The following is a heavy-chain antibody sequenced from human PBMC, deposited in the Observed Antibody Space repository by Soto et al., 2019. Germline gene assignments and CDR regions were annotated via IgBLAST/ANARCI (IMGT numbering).Heavy chain of an antibody. CDR2: IYYSGST. Sequence: PSETLSLTCTVSGISVSTSDYSWGWVRQPPGKGLDWIGNIYYSGSTFYNPSLRSRVPLSVDTSKNQFSLRLNSVTVADTAVYFCAGFVVPASRNSDFDYWGQGTLVTVS. D-gene: IGHD2-15*01. CDR1: GISVSTSDYS. J-gene: IGHJ4*02. CDR3: AGFVVPASRNSDFDY. V-gene: IGHV4-39*01.